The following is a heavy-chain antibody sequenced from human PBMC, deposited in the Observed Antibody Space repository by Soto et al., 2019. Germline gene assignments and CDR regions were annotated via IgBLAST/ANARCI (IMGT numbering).Heavy chain of an antibody. CDR1: GGSFGGCY. D-gene: IGHD1-26*01. J-gene: IGHJ6*01. V-gene: IGHV4-34*01. Sequence: PSGNPALSSAVYGGSFGGCYWRWVGQPPGKGLAWIGEINHSGRTNYNPSLKSVGTIAVGTSKSQLSLKLSSVTAAETAVYYCAGSHSVSYYPARPYYYYYGMGV. CDR2: INHSGRT. CDR3: AGSHSVSYYPARPYYYYYGMGV.